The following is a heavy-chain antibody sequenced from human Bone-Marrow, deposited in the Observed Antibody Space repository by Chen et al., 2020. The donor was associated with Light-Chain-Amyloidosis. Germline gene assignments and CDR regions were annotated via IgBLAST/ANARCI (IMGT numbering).Heavy chain of an antibody. D-gene: IGHD2-2*01. J-gene: IGHJ6*02. CDR2: IKRNGYCT. CDR1: GFTFETYA. V-gene: IGHV3-43*02. CDR3: AKVCSSQPAAYYCRDV. Sequence: EVQLVESGGGVVQPGGSLRLSCVGSGFTFETYAIHWVRQTPGRSLEWIALIKRNGYCTFYADSVKGRFTISSDNSKNSLYLQMNSLTIEDAGFYYCAKVCSSQPAAYYCRDVWSQGTTVTVSS.